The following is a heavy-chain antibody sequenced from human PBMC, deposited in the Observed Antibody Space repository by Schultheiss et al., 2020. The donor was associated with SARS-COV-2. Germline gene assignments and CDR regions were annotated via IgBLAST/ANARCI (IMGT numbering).Heavy chain of an antibody. Sequence: SQTLSHTCAVYGGSFSDYYWSWIRQPPGKGLEWIGEINHSGSTSYNPSLKSRVTISADTSKNQFSLRLSSVTAADTAVYYCARAKRGAKGAFDIWGQGTMVTVSS. V-gene: IGHV4-34*01. CDR2: INHSGST. CDR1: GGSFSDYY. CDR3: ARAKRGAKGAFDI. J-gene: IGHJ3*02. D-gene: IGHD3-10*01.